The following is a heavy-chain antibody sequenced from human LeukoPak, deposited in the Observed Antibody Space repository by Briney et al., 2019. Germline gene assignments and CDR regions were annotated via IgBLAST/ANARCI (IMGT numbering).Heavy chain of an antibody. J-gene: IGHJ3*02. V-gene: IGHV3-48*03. CDR2: ISSSGSTI. D-gene: IGHD1-14*01. CDR1: GFTFSSYE. Sequence: GGSLRLSCAASGFTFSSYEMNWVRQAPGKGLEWVSYISSSGSTIYYADSVKGRFTISRDNAKNSLYLQMNSLRAEDTAVYYCARDLLTPGAFDIWGQGTMVTVSP. CDR3: ARDLLTPGAFDI.